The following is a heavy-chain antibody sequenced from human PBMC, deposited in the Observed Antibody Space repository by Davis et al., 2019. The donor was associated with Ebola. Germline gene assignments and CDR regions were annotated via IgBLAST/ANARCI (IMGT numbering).Heavy chain of an antibody. Sequence: PGGSLRLSCAASGFTFSSYGMHWVRQAPGKGLEWVAVIWYDGSNKYYADSVKGRFTISRDNSKNTLYLQMNSLRAEDTAVYYCARVEGPPTRFSGEKRYYYYGMDVWGQGTTVTVSS. V-gene: IGHV3-33*01. CDR2: IWYDGSNK. CDR3: ARVEGPPTRFSGEKRYYYYGMDV. J-gene: IGHJ6*02. CDR1: GFTFSSYG. D-gene: IGHD3-10*01.